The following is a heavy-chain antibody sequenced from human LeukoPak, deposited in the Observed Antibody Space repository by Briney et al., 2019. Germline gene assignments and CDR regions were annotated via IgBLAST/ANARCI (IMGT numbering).Heavy chain of an antibody. J-gene: IGHJ5*02. CDR3: ARGDYCAGDCYYL. CDR1: GGSISTYY. D-gene: IGHD2-21*02. V-gene: IGHV4-59*01. Sequence: PSETLSLTCTVSGGSISTYYWSWIRQPPGKGLEWIACIYYSGSTNYNPSLKSRVTISVDTSKNQFSLKLSSVTAADTAVYYCARGDYCAGDCYYLWGQGTLVTVSS. CDR2: IYYSGST.